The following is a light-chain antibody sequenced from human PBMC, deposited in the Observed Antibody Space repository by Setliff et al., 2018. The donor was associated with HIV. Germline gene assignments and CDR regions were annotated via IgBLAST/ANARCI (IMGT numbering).Light chain of an antibody. V-gene: IGLV2-14*01. Sequence: QSALTQAASVSGSPGQSITIFCIGTNSDIGGYEYVSWYQQHPGEAPKLIIYEVTNRPSGVSNRFSGSKSGNTASLTISGLQAEDEADYYCSSYTSSIPYVFGTGTKVTVL. J-gene: IGLJ1*01. CDR1: NSDIGGYEY. CDR2: EVT. CDR3: SSYTSSIPYV.